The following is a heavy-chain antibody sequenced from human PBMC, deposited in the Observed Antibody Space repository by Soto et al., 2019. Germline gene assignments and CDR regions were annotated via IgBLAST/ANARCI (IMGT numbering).Heavy chain of an antibody. J-gene: IGHJ5*02. V-gene: IGHV1-24*01. CDR2: FDPEDGET. CDR3: ATVVLDDSSGYYWFDP. CDR1: GYTLTELS. Sequence: ASVKVSCKVSGYTLTELSMHWVRQAPGKGLEWMGGFDPEDGETIYAQKFQGRVTMTEDTSTDTAYMELSSLRSEDTAVYYCATVVLDDSSGYYWFDPWGQGTLVTVSS. D-gene: IGHD3-22*01.